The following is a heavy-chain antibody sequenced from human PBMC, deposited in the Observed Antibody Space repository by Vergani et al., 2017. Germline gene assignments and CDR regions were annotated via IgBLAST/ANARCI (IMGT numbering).Heavy chain of an antibody. CDR2: ISYDGSHK. CDR3: AKEGDYYYYYGMDV. J-gene: IGHJ6*02. Sequence: VKLVESGGGLVKPGRSLRLSCAASVFTFSSYGMHWVRQAPGKGLEWVAVISYDGSHKYYADSVKGRFTISRDNSKNTLYMQMNSLRAEDTAVYYCAKEGDYYYYYGMDVWGQGTTVTVSS. CDR1: VFTFSSYG. V-gene: IGHV3-30*18.